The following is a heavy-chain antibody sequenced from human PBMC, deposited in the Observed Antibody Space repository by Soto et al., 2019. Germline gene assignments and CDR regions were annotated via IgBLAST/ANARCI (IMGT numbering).Heavy chain of an antibody. CDR2: ISAYNGNT. J-gene: IGHJ5*02. CDR3: VRWYSAVWNWFDP. Sequence: WASVKVSCKASGYTFTSYGISWVRQAPGQGLEWMGWISAYNGNTNYAQKLQGRVTMTTDTSTSTAYMELRSLRSDDTAVYYCVRWYSAVWNWFDPWGQGTLVTVSS. D-gene: IGHD6-13*01. CDR1: GYTFTSYG. V-gene: IGHV1-18*01.